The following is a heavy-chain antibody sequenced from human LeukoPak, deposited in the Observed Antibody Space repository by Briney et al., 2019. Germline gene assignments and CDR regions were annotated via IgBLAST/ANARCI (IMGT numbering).Heavy chain of an antibody. CDR2: IYYSGST. D-gene: IGHD1-26*01. V-gene: IGHV4-59*01. Sequence: PSETLSLTCTVSGGSISSYYWSWIRQPPGKGLEWIGYIYYSGSTNYNPSLKSRVTISVDTSKNQFSLKLSSVTAADTAAYYCARASGSYYVYWGQGTLVTVSS. CDR3: ARASGSYYVY. CDR1: GGSISSYY. J-gene: IGHJ4*02.